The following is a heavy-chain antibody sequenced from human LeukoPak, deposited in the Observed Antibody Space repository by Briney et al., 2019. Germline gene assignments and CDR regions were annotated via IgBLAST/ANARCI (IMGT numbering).Heavy chain of an antibody. D-gene: IGHD5-24*01. V-gene: IGHV3-7*01. CDR2: IKQDGSAQ. Sequence: GGSLRLSCAVSGFTFSNCWMSWVRQAPGKGLEWVTNIKQDGSAQNYVDSVKGRFTISRDNAKNSLYLQMYSLRVEDTAVYYCARDTPMGAHWGQGTLVTVSS. CDR3: ARDTPMGAH. CDR1: GFTFSNCW. J-gene: IGHJ4*02.